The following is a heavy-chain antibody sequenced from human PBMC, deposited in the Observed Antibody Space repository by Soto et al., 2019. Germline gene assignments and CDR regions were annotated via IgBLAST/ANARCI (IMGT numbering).Heavy chain of an antibody. J-gene: IGHJ6*02. CDR1: GFTFSSYA. CDR3: AKDPATHLIPMIVPAARNYYYYGMDV. CDR2: ISGSGGST. Sequence: GGSLRLSCAASGFTFSSYAMSWVRQAPGKGLEWVSAISGSGGSTYYADSVKGRFTISRDNSKNTLYLQMNSLRAEDTAVYYCAKDPATHLIPMIVPAARNYYYYGMDVWGQGTTVTVSS. V-gene: IGHV3-23*01. D-gene: IGHD2-2*01.